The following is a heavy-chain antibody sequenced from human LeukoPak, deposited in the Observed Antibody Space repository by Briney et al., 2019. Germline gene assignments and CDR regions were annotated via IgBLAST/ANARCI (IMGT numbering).Heavy chain of an antibody. CDR2: ISAYNGNS. Sequence: ASVKVSCKASGYTFTNYGISWVRQAPGQGLEWMGWISAYNGNSDYAQKLQGRVTMTTDTSTSTDTSTNTAYMELRSLTSDDTAVYYCARRSAFLDYITSYYFDYWGQGTLVTVSS. V-gene: IGHV1-18*01. CDR1: GYTFTNYG. J-gene: IGHJ4*02. CDR3: ARRSAFLDYITSYYFDY. D-gene: IGHD3-3*02.